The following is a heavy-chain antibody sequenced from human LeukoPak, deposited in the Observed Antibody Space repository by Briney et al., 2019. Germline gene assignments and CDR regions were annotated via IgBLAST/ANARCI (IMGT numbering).Heavy chain of an antibody. CDR1: GYTFTSYA. D-gene: IGHD2-2*01. CDR3: ARVVEDIVVVPAAIGAFDI. Sequence: ASVKVSCKASGYTFTSYAMNWVRQPPGQGLEWMGWVNTNTGNPTYAQGFTGRFVFSLDPFVSTAYLQISSLKAEHTAVYYCARVVEDIVVVPAAIGAFDIWGQGTMVTVSS. CDR2: VNTNTGNP. J-gene: IGHJ3*02. V-gene: IGHV7-4-1*02.